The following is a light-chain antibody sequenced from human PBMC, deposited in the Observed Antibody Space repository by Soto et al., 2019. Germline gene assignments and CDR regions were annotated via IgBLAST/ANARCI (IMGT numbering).Light chain of an antibody. CDR3: QQYNSWSPIT. J-gene: IGKJ5*01. CDR2: GAS. V-gene: IGKV3-15*01. CDR1: QSISNK. Sequence: EIVMTQSPATLSVSPGERATLSCRASQSISNKVVWYQQKLGQAPRLLIHGASTRATGIPARFSGSGSGTEFTLTISNLQSEDFAVYYCQQYNSWSPITFGQGTRLENK.